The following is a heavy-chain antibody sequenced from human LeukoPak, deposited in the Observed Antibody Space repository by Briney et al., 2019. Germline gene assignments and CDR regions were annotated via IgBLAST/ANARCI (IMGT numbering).Heavy chain of an antibody. CDR2: ISAYNGNT. V-gene: IGHV1-18*01. D-gene: IGHD3-10*01. Sequence: ASVTLTCKASGYTFTSYGISWVRQAPGQGREWMGWISAYNGNTNYAQKLQGRVTMTTDTSTSTAYMELRSLRSDDTAVYYCARDLGADYYGSGIFDYWGQGTLVTVSS. CDR3: ARDLGADYYGSGIFDY. J-gene: IGHJ4*02. CDR1: GYTFTSYG.